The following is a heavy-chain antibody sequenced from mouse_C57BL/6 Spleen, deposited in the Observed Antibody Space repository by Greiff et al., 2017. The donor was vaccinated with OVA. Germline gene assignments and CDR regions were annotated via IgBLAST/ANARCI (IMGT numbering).Heavy chain of an antibody. J-gene: IGHJ2*01. Sequence: QVQLQQPGAELVRPGSSVKLSCKASGYTFTSYWMDWVKQRPGQGLEWIGNIYPSDSETYYNQKFKDKATLTVDKSSSTAYMQLSSLTSEDSAVYYCARDYYGSGYWGQGTTLTVSS. V-gene: IGHV1-61*01. CDR1: GYTFTSYW. D-gene: IGHD1-1*01. CDR2: IYPSDSET. CDR3: ARDYYGSGY.